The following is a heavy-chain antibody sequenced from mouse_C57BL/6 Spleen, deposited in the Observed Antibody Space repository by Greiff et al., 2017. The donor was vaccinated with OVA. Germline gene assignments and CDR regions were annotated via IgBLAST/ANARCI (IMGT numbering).Heavy chain of an antibody. CDR1: GYTFTSYW. CDR3: ARFGRDWFAY. J-gene: IGHJ3*01. Sequence: QVQLQQPGAELVKPGASVKLSCKASGYTFTSYWMQWVKQRPGQGLEWIGEIDPSDSYTNYNQKFKGKATLTVDTSSSTAYMQLSSLTSEDSAVYYCARFGRDWFAYWGQGTLVTVSA. CDR2: IDPSDSYT. V-gene: IGHV1-50*01.